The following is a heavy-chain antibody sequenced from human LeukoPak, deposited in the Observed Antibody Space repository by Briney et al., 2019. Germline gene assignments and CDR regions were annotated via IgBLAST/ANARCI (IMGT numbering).Heavy chain of an antibody. CDR3: ARGYSSGWYFDY. CDR1: GGSFSGYY. J-gene: IGHJ4*02. D-gene: IGHD6-19*01. Sequence: SETLSLTCAVYGGSFSGYYWSWIRQHPGKGLEWIGYIYYSGSTYYNPSLKTRVTLSVDTSKNQFSLKLSSVTAADTAVYYCARGYSSGWYFDYWGQGTLVTVSS. CDR2: IYYSGST. V-gene: IGHV4-31*11.